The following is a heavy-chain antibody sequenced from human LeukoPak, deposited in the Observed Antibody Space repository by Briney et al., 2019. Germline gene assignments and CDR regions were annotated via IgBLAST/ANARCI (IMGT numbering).Heavy chain of an antibody. J-gene: IGHJ6*02. CDR1: GHDFSDYW. V-gene: IGHV5-51*01. Sequence: GESLKISCRGSGHDFSDYWIGWVRQMPGKGLEWMGNIFPDDSNTIYGPSFQGQVTISVDRSISTAYLQWSSLKAPDTAMYYCARHGQSGYNDVGCYRSFLYYGMDVWGQGTAVTVSS. D-gene: IGHD2-15*01. CDR3: ARHGQSGYNDVGCYRSFLYYGMDV. CDR2: IFPDDSNT.